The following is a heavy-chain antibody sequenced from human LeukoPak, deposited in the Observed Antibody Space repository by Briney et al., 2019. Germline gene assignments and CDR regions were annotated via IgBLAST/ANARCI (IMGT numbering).Heavy chain of an antibody. J-gene: IGHJ5*02. D-gene: IGHD2-2*02. V-gene: IGHV1-18*01. Sequence: ASVKVSCKASGYTFTSYGISWVRQAPGQGLEWMGWISAYNGNTNHAQKLQGRVTMTTDTSTSTAYMELRSLRSDDTAVYYCARDIVVVPAAIGNWFDPWGQGTLVTVSS. CDR2: ISAYNGNT. CDR3: ARDIVVVPAAIGNWFDP. CDR1: GYTFTSYG.